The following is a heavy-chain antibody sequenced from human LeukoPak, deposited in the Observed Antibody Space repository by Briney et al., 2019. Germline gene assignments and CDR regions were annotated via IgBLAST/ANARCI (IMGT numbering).Heavy chain of an antibody. CDR3: AKDRRLGDYVLGAFDI. V-gene: IGHV3-30*02. Sequence: GGSLRLSFAALGFALRSYGMPGVPQAPGKGLGGVAFIWYDGSNKYYADSVTGRFTISRANSKTTLYLQMHSLSVEDTAVYYCAKDRRLGDYVLGAFDIWGQGTMVTVSS. CDR2: IWYDGSNK. D-gene: IGHD4-17*01. J-gene: IGHJ3*02. CDR1: GFALRSYG.